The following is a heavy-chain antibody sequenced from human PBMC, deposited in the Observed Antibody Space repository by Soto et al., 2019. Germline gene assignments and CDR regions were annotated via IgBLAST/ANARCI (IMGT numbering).Heavy chain of an antibody. CDR3: ARGNNWNYEVNDAFDI. V-gene: IGHV3-33*01. J-gene: IGHJ3*02. Sequence: GSLRLSCAASGFTFSSYGMHWVRQAPGKGLEWVAVIWYDGSNKYYADSVKGRFTISRDNSKNTLYLQMNSLRAEDTAVYYCARGNNWNYEVNDAFDIWGQGTMVTVSS. D-gene: IGHD1-7*01. CDR1: GFTFSSYG. CDR2: IWYDGSNK.